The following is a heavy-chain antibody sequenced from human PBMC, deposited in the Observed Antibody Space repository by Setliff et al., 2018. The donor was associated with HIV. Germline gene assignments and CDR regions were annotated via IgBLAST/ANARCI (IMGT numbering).Heavy chain of an antibody. CDR3: ARDSVAATFNYYGMDV. D-gene: IGHD2-15*01. CDR1: EFTFSSYA. J-gene: IGHJ6*02. Sequence: PGGSLRLSCAASEFTFSSYAMHWVRQAAGKGLEWVAVIWYDGSNKYYADSVKGRFTISRDNSKNTLYLQMNSLRAEDTAVYYCARDSVAATFNYYGMDVWGQGTTVTVSS. CDR2: IWYDGSNK. V-gene: IGHV3-33*08.